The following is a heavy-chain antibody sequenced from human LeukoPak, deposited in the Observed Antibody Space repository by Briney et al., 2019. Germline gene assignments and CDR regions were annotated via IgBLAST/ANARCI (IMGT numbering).Heavy chain of an antibody. CDR1: GFTFSSYG. CDR2: ISYDGNNT. J-gene: IGHJ4*02. D-gene: IGHD3-16*02. Sequence: PGGSLRLSCAASGFTFSSYGMHWVRQAPGKGLEWVAVISYDGNNTYYTDSVKGRFTISRDNSKNTLYLQMHSLRAEDTAVYYCARDKGLRLGELSLGTWGQGTLVTVSS. CDR3: ARDKGLRLGELSLGT. V-gene: IGHV3-30*03.